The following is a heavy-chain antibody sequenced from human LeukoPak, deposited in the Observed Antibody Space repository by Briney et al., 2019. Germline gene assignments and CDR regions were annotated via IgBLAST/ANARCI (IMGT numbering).Heavy chain of an antibody. CDR2: IRRDGGEI. CDR1: GFSFSTSW. CDR3: VRDGDDWNDFDH. Sequence: PGGSLRLSCAASGFSFSTSWMTWVRQAPGKGLEWVANIRRDGGEIYYMDSVKGRFAISRDNAKNSLYLQMNSLRVEDTAVYYCVRDGDDWNDFDHWGQGTLVTASS. D-gene: IGHD1-1*01. V-gene: IGHV3-7*01. J-gene: IGHJ4*02.